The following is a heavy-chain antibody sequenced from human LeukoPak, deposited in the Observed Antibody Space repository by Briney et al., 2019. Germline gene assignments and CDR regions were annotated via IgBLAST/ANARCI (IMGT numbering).Heavy chain of an antibody. CDR2: IYSGGST. V-gene: IGHV3-53*01. D-gene: IGHD2-2*01. CDR1: GFTVSSNY. J-gene: IGHJ5*02. CDR3: AREDRDCSSTSCYPWFDP. Sequence: GGSLRLSCAASGFTVSSNYMSWVRQAPGKGLEWVSVIYSGGSTYYADSVKGRFTISRDNSKNTLYLQMNSLRAEDTAVYYCAREDRDCSSTSCYPWFDPWAREPWSPSPQ.